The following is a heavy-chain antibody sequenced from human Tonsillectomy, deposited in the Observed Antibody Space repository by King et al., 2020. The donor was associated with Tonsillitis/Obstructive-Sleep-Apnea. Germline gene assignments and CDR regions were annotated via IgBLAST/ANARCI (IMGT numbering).Heavy chain of an antibody. J-gene: IGHJ6*03. CDR2: INTNTGNQ. CDR3: ARDEEIPVASYYYYYMDV. V-gene: IGHV7-4-1*02. CDR1: GYSFTDYP. D-gene: IGHD2-2*01. Sequence: QLVQSGSELKKPGASVKVSCKASGYSFTDYPMNRVRQAPGQGLEWMGWINTNTGNQTYAQGFTGRFVFSLDTSVSTAYLQISSLKAEDTAVYYCARDEEIPVASYYYYYMDVWGKGTTVTVSS.